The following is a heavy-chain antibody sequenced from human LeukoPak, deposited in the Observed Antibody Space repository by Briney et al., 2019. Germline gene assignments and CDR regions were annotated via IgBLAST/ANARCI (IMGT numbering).Heavy chain of an antibody. CDR2: SSGSGGST. CDR1: GFTFSSYA. Sequence: PGGSLRLSCAAPGFTFSSYAMSWVRQAPGKGLEWVSVSSGSGGSTYYADSVKGRFTISRDNSKNTLYLQMNSLRAEDTAVYYCAKGRLWFGELPNYWGQGTLVTVSS. CDR3: AKGRLWFGELPNY. V-gene: IGHV3-23*01. D-gene: IGHD3-10*01. J-gene: IGHJ4*02.